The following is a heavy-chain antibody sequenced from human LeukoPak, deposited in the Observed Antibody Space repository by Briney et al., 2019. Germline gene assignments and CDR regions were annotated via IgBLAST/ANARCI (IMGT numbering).Heavy chain of an antibody. CDR2: IIGSGVIT. D-gene: IGHD4-17*01. CDR1: GFTFSNYA. CDR3: AKRAGDNYFDY. Sequence: GGSLRLSCAASGFTFSNYAMSWVRQAPGKGLEWVSIIIGSGVITYYADSVKGRFTVSRDNSKNTMYLQMNSLRAEDTAVYFCAKRAGDNYFDYWGQGTLVTVSS. J-gene: IGHJ4*02. V-gene: IGHV3-23*01.